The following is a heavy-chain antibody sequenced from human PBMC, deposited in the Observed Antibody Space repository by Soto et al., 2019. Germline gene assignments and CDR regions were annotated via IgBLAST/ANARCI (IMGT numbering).Heavy chain of an antibody. CDR3: AKGRGYSWRDYFDY. CDR2: ISYDGSNK. D-gene: IGHD5-18*01. V-gene: IGHV3-30*18. J-gene: IGHJ4*02. Sequence: QVQLVESGGGVVQPGRSLRLSCAASGFTFSSYGMHWVRQAPGKGLEWVAVISYDGSNKYYADSVKGRFTISRDNSKNALYLQMNSLRAEDTDVYYCAKGRGYSWRDYFDYWGQGTLVTVSS. CDR1: GFTFSSYG.